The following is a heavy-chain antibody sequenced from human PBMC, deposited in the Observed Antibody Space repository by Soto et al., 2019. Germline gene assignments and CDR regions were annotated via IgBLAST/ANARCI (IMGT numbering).Heavy chain of an antibody. D-gene: IGHD3-22*01. Sequence: GGSLRLSCAASGFTVSSNYMSWVRQAPGKGLEWVSVIYSGGSTYYADSVKGRFTVSRDNSKNTLYLQMNSLRAEDTAVYYCARNYFDSGGGFDYWGQGTLVTLSS. CDR3: ARNYFDSGGGFDY. V-gene: IGHV3-53*01. CDR1: GFTVSSNY. CDR2: IYSGGST. J-gene: IGHJ4*02.